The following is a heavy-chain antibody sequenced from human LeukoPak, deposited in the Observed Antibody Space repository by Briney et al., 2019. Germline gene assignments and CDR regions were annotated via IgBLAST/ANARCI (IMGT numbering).Heavy chain of an antibody. V-gene: IGHV3-23*01. D-gene: IGHD1-7*01. Sequence: PGGSLRLSCAASGFTFSSYAMSWVRQAPGKGLEWVSAISGSGGSTYYADSVKGRFTTSRDNSKNTLYLQMNSLRAEDTAVYYCASQIGTTGYYYYYMDVWGKGTTVTVSS. J-gene: IGHJ6*03. CDR3: ASQIGTTGYYYYYMDV. CDR1: GFTFSSYA. CDR2: ISGSGGST.